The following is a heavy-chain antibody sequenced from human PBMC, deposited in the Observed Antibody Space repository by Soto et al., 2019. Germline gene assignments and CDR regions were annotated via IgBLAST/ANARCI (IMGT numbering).Heavy chain of an antibody. V-gene: IGHV4-61*01. D-gene: IGHD2-2*01. CDR2: IYYSGST. CDR3: ARYCSSTSCHNWFDP. Sequence: SETLSLTCTVSGGSVSSGSYYWSWIRQPPGKGLEWIGYIYYSGSTNYNPSLKSRFTISVDTSKNQFSLKLSSVTAADTAVYYCARYCSSTSCHNWFDPWGQGTLVTVSS. J-gene: IGHJ5*02. CDR1: GGSVSSGSYY.